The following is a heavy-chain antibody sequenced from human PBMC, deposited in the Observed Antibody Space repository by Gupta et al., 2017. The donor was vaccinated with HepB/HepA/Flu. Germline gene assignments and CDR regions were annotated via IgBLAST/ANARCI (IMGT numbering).Heavy chain of an antibody. V-gene: IGHV1-69*06. D-gene: IGHD2-15*01. CDR3: AREGGFPYCSGGSCYSYGWFDP. J-gene: IGHJ5*02. Sequence: QVQLVQSGAEVKKPGSSVKVSCKASGGTFSSYAISWVRQAPGQGLECMGGIIPIFGTANYAQKFQGRVTITADKSTSTAYMELSSLRSEDTAVYYCAREGGFPYCSGGSCYSYGWFDPWGQGTLVTVSS. CDR2: IIPIFGTA. CDR1: GGTFSSYA.